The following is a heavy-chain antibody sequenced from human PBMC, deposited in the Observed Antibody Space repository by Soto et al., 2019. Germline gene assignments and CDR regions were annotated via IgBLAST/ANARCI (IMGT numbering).Heavy chain of an antibody. D-gene: IGHD2-15*01. Sequence: QLQLQESGPGLVKPSETLSLTCKVSGGSVTNSSYHWGWIRQTPGKGPEWIATLYYRGTTDYNSALRSRASMSVDTSKDYFSLTLSSVTVADTAVYFCFGVLAATPDYWGQGTPVTVSS. J-gene: IGHJ4*02. CDR1: GGSVTNSSYH. CDR2: LYYRGTT. V-gene: IGHV4-39*02. CDR3: FGVLAATPDY.